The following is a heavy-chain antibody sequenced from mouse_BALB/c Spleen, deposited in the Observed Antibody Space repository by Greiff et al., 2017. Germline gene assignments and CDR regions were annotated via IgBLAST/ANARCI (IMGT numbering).Heavy chain of an antibody. CDR1: GFTFSSYA. CDR2: ISSGGSYT. CDR3: ARERDGYIDY. D-gene: IGHD2-3*01. Sequence: EVMLVESGGGLVKPGGSLKLSCAASGFTFSSYAMSWVRQSPEKRLEWVAEISSGGSYTYYPDTVTGRFTISRDNAKNTLYLEMSSLRSEDTAMYYCARERDGYIDYWGQGTTLTVSS. V-gene: IGHV5-9-4*01. J-gene: IGHJ2*01.